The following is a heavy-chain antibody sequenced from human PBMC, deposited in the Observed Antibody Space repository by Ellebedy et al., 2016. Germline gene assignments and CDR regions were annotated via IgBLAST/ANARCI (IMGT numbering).Heavy chain of an antibody. CDR1: GYTFSNYG. CDR3: ARATPRMGRDGDYDSPYYNGMDV. J-gene: IGHJ6*02. CDR2: ISAYNGNT. Sequence: ASVKVSCKASGYTFSNYGINWVRQAPGQGLEWMGWISAYNGNTSFAQKVQDRVSMTTDASASTAYMEVRSLRSDETAVYYCARATPRMGRDGDYDSPYYNGMDVWGQGTTVTVSS. V-gene: IGHV1-18*01. D-gene: IGHD4-17*01.